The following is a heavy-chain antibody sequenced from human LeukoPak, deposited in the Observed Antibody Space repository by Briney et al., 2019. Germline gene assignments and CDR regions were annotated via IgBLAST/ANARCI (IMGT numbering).Heavy chain of an antibody. J-gene: IGHJ4*02. CDR2: INPNSGGT. Sequence: GASVKVSCKASGYTFTGCYMHWVRQAPGRGLEWMGWINPNSGGTNYAQKFQGRVTMTRDTSISTAYMELSRLRSDDTAVYYCARDMGLLWFGELLTDYWGQGTLVTVSS. CDR1: GYTFTGCY. D-gene: IGHD3-10*01. CDR3: ARDMGLLWFGELLTDY. V-gene: IGHV1-2*02.